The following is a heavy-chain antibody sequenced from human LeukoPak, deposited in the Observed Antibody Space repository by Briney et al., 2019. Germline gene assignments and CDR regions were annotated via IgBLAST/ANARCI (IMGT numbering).Heavy chain of an antibody. CDR1: GFTFSSYA. CDR3: ATYLSIGSSSSWYDDAFDV. D-gene: IGHD6-13*01. Sequence: GGSLRLSCAASGFTFSSYAMSWVRQAPGKGLEWVSAISGSGGSTYYADSVKGRFTISRDNSKNTLFLQMNSLRAEDTALYYCATYLSIGSSSSWYDDAFDVWGQGTMVSVSS. V-gene: IGHV3-23*01. J-gene: IGHJ3*01. CDR2: ISGSGGST.